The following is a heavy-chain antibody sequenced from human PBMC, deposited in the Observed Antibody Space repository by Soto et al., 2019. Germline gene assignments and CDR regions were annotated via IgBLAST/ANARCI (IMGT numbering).Heavy chain of an antibody. CDR2: IYYSGNT. J-gene: IGHJ5*02. Sequence: PSETLSLTCTVSGGSISSGDNYWSWIRQPPGKGLEWIGYIYYSGNTYYNPSLKSRITISVDTSQNQFSLNLTSVTAADTAVYYCARVPDRWGQGTLVTVSS. CDR1: GGSISSGDNY. CDR3: ARVPDR. V-gene: IGHV4-30-4*01. D-gene: IGHD2-2*01.